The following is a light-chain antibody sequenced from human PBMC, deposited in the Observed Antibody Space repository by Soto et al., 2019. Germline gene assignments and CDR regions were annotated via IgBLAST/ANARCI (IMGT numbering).Light chain of an antibody. CDR3: QQSHSTPLT. CDR2: AAS. V-gene: IGKV1-39*01. J-gene: IGKJ1*01. CDR1: QSISSY. Sequence: DLQMTQSPSSLSASVGDRVTITCRASQSISSYLNWYQQKPGKAPKLLIYAASSLQSGVPSRFSGSGSGTDFTLTISSLQPEDFATYYCQQSHSTPLTFGQGTKVQIK.